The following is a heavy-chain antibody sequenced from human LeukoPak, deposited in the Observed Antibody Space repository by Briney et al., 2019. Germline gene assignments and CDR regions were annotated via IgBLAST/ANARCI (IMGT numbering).Heavy chain of an antibody. CDR2: LYSDGST. D-gene: IGHD3-22*01. J-gene: IGHJ4*02. Sequence: PGGSLRLSCAASGFTVSSCYMSWVRQAPGKGLEWVSALYSDGSTYYADSVKGRFTISRDNSRDMLFLQMNNLRAEDTAFYYCARAAYDSNGYTANHDYWGQGTLVTVSS. CDR3: ARAAYDSNGYTANHDY. CDR1: GFTVSSCY. V-gene: IGHV3-53*01.